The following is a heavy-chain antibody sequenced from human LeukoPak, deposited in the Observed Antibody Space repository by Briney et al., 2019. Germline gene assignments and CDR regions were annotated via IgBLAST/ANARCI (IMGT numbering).Heavy chain of an antibody. V-gene: IGHV3-74*01. D-gene: IGHD4-11*01. Sequence: GGSLRLSCAASGFTFSTYWMHWVRQAPGKGLVWVSRVNSDGTSTSYADSVRGRFTISRDNAENTLYLQMNSLRAEDTAVFYCTRGSYSYYGQDFDYWGQGTLVTVSS. CDR3: TRGSYSYYGQDFDY. CDR1: GFTFSTYW. J-gene: IGHJ4*02. CDR2: VNSDGTST.